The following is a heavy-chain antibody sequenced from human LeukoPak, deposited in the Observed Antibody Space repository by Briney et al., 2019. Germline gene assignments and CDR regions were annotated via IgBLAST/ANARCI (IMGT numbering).Heavy chain of an antibody. CDR3: IIDIVVVTAAIGDY. Sequence: GGSLRLSCAASGFTFSSYAMSWARQAPGKGLEWVSAISGSGGSTYYADSGKGRFTISRENSKNTLYLQMNSLRAEDTAVYYCIIDIVVVTAAIGDYWGQGTLVTVSS. CDR2: ISGSGGST. J-gene: IGHJ4*02. CDR1: GFTFSSYA. D-gene: IGHD2-21*02. V-gene: IGHV3-23*01.